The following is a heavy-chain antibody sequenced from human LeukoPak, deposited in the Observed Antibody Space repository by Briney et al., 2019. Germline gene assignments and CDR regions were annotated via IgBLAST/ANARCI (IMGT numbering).Heavy chain of an antibody. CDR2: INPNSGGT. J-gene: IGHJ4*02. Sequence: ASVTVSCKASGYTFTGYYMHWVRQAPGQGLEWMGWINPNSGGTNYAQKFQGRVTMTRDTSIRTAYMEMSRLRSDDTAVYYCARAIPYYDYVWGSYRQYYFDYWGQGTLVTVSS. CDR3: ARAIPYYDYVWGSYRQYYFDY. V-gene: IGHV1-2*02. D-gene: IGHD3-16*02. CDR1: GYTFTGYY.